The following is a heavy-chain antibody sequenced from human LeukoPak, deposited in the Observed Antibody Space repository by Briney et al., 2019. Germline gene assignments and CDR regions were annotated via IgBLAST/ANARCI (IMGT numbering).Heavy chain of an antibody. J-gene: IGHJ4*02. CDR2: ISGSGGST. D-gene: IGHD2-2*01. CDR3: AKGYCSSTSCLFDY. Sequence: GGSLRLSCAASGFTFSSYAMSWVRQAPGKGLEWVSAISGSGGSTYYADSVKGRFTISRDNSKNTLYLQMNSLRAEGTAVYYCAKGYCSSTSCLFDYWGQGTLVTVSS. CDR1: GFTFSSYA. V-gene: IGHV3-23*01.